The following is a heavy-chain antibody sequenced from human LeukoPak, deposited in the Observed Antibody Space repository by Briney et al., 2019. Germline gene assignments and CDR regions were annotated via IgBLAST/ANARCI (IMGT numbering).Heavy chain of an antibody. CDR3: ARSSPDKYSYGPRDYGMDV. Sequence: GGSLRLSCAASGFTFSSYDMHWVRQATGKGLEWVSAIGTAGDTYYPGSVKGRFTISRENAKNSLYLQMNSLRAGDTAVYYCARSSPDKYSYGPRDYGMDVWGQGTTVTVSS. CDR2: IGTAGDT. CDR1: GFTFSSYD. V-gene: IGHV3-13*01. D-gene: IGHD5-18*01. J-gene: IGHJ6*02.